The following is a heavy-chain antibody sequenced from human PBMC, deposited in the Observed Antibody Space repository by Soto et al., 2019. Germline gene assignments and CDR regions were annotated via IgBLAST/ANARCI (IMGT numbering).Heavy chain of an antibody. V-gene: IGHV4-59*13. Sequence: SETLSLTCDVSGASITTYYWSWIRQAPGKGLEWIGNVYHTGSADYNSSPRSRVTISVDTSKNQFSLNMNSVTAADTAVYYCARRLFGSGWTLDSWGQGALVTVSS. CDR3: ARRLFGSGWTLDS. CDR1: GASITTYY. CDR2: VYHTGSA. J-gene: IGHJ4*02. D-gene: IGHD6-19*01.